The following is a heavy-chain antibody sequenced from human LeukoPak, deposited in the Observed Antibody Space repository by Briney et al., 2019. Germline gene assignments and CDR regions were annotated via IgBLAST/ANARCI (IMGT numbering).Heavy chain of an antibody. CDR3: ARLSDY. CDR1: GGAISSDNYY. V-gene: IGHV4-39*01. Sequence: SETLSLTCTVSGGAISSDNYYWGWIRQPPGKGLEWIASINYSGTTYYNPSLNSRVSISVDTSKTQLSRRLSSVTAADTAVYYCARLSDYWGQGILVTVSS. CDR2: INYSGTT. J-gene: IGHJ4*02.